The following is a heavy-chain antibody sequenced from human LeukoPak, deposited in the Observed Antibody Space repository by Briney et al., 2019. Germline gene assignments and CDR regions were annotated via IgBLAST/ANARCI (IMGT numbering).Heavy chain of an antibody. V-gene: IGHV3-23*01. J-gene: IGHJ2*01. CDR2: ISGSGGHT. D-gene: IGHD3-3*02. CDR3: AKGMFGYLGGLYWYFDL. Sequence: GGSLRLSCAASGFTVSSNYMSWVRQAPGKGLEWVSGISGSGGHTYYADSAKGRFTISRDNSKNTLYLQMNSLRAEDTAVYYCAKGMFGYLGGLYWYFDLWGRGTLVTVSS. CDR1: GFTVSSNY.